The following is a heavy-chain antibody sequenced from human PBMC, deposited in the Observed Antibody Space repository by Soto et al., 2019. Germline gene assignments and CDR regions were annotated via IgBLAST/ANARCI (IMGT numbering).Heavy chain of an antibody. CDR3: ARDYYGMDV. Sequence: SETLSLTCTVSGGSISSGGYYWTWIRQSPGKGLEWIGYTYQSGSAYYNPSLKSRVTISVDRSKNQFSLNLTSVTAADTAVYYCARDYYGMDVWGQGTTVTVSS. CDR1: GGSISSGGYY. J-gene: IGHJ6*02. CDR2: TYQSGSA. V-gene: IGHV4-30-2*06.